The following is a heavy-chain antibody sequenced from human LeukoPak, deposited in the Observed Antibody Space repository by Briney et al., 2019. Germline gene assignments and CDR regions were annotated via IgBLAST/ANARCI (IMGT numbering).Heavy chain of an antibody. D-gene: IGHD6-6*01. CDR3: ARGGAARPKNWFDP. V-gene: IGHV4-59*01. CDR1: DDSITMYY. CDR2: IYYSGST. Sequence: SETLSLTCSVSDDSITMYYWSWIRQPPGKGLEWIGYIYYSGSTNYNPSLKSRVTISVDTSKNQFSLKLSSVTAADTAVYYCARGGAARPKNWFDPWGQGTLVTVSS. J-gene: IGHJ5*02.